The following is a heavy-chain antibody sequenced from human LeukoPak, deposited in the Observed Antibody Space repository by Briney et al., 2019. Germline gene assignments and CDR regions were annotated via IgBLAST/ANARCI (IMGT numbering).Heavy chain of an antibody. CDR3: ATGITSRRSYYYALDV. D-gene: IGHD6-6*01. V-gene: IGHV3-23*01. CDR2: VSASGGST. Sequence: PGGSLRLSCAVSGFTFSSYGMNWVRQAPGKGLEWVSGVSASGGSTYYPDSVKGGFTISRENSKKTLYLQMNSLRVGDTAVYYCATGITSRRSYYYALDVWGQGTTVAVSS. J-gene: IGHJ6*02. CDR1: GFTFSSYG.